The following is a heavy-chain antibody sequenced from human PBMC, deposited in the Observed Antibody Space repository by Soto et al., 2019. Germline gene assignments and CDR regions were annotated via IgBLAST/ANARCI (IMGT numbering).Heavy chain of an antibody. CDR2: VSAGGDMT. J-gene: IGHJ6*02. V-gene: IGHV3-23*01. CDR1: GFTFSSYA. D-gene: IGHD3-10*01. CDR3: ARGDRGGSGSPASYYYSGLDV. Sequence: DVQLLESGGQLVQPGGSLRLSCAASGFTFSSYAMSWVRQAPGKGLEWVSSVSAGGDMTYYSDSVKGRFTISRANSNNALFLQMNSLRIEDTALYYCARGDRGGSGSPASYYYSGLDVWGQGTTVTVS.